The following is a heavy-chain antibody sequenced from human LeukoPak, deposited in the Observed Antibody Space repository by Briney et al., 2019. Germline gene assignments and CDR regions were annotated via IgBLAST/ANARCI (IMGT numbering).Heavy chain of an antibody. CDR3: TRGTGWYLY. CDR2: IRYSGTT. CDR1: GGSINNYY. Sequence: PSETLSLTCTVSGGSINNYYWSWVRQPPGKGLEWIGYIRYSGTTSYNPSLKSRVTISVDTSKNQFSLKLSSVTAADTALYFCTRGTGWYLYWGQGTLVTVSS. D-gene: IGHD6-19*01. V-gene: IGHV4-59*01. J-gene: IGHJ4*02.